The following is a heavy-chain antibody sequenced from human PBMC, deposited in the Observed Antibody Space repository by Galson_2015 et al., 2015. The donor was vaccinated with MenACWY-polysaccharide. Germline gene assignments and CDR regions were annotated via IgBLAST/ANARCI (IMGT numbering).Heavy chain of an antibody. CDR1: GYSFTSYW. CDR3: ARLIDYYDSSGPRGGWFDP. V-gene: IGHV5-51*03. CDR2: IYPGDSDT. J-gene: IGHJ5*02. D-gene: IGHD3-22*01. Sequence: QSGAEVKKPGESLKISCKGSGYSFTSYWIGWVRQMPGKGLEWMGIIYPGDSDTRYSPSFQGQVTISADKSISTAYLQWSSLKASDTAMYYCARLIDYYDSSGPRGGWFDPWGQGTLVTVSS.